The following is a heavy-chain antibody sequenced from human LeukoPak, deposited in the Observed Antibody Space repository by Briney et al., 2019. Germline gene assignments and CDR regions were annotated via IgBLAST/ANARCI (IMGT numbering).Heavy chain of an antibody. CDR1: GFTFGDYA. Sequence: GGSLRLSCTASGFTFGDYAMSWVRQAPGKGLEWVGFMRGKASGGTTEYAASVKGRFTISRDDSKSIAYLQMNSLKTEDTAVYYCTRSYDRSGYYPGYFHHWGQGTLVTVSS. J-gene: IGHJ1*01. V-gene: IGHV3-49*04. D-gene: IGHD3-22*01. CDR2: MRGKASGGTT. CDR3: TRSYDRSGYYPGYFHH.